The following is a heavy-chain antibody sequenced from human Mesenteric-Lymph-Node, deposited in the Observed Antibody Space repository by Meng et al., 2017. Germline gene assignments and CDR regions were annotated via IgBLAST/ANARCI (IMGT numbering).Heavy chain of an antibody. V-gene: IGHV3-66*02. CDR3: ARGDGYIFNY. J-gene: IGHJ4*02. CDR1: GFIVSDNY. D-gene: IGHD5-24*01. Sequence: GGSLRLSCAASGFIVSDNYMSWVRQAPGKGLEWVSLINTGGHTFYAASVEGRFTVTRDVSKNTFLLQMNSLRPDDTAVYYCARGDGYIFNYGGQGTLVTVSS. CDR2: INTGGHT.